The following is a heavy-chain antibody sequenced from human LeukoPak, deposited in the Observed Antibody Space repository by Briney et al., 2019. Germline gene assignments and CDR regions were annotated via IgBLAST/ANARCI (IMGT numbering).Heavy chain of an antibody. D-gene: IGHD3-3*01. J-gene: IGHJ5*02. CDR2: IYYSGST. Sequence: SEILSLTCTVSGGSISSYYWSWIRQPPGKGLEWIGYIYYSGSTNYNPSLKSRVTISVDTSKNQFSLKLSSVTAADTAVYYCARGLILETYNWFDPWGQGTLVTVSS. CDR1: GGSISSYY. CDR3: ARGLILETYNWFDP. V-gene: IGHV4-59*01.